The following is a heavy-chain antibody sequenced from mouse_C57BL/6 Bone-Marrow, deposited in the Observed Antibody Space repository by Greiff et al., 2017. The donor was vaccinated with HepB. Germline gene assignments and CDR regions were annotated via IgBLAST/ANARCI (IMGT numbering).Heavy chain of an antibody. V-gene: IGHV8-8*01. CDR2: IWWDDDK. Sequence: QVTLKESGPGILQPSQTLSLTCSFSGFSLSTFGMGVGWIRQPSGKGLEWLAHIWWDDDKYYNPALKSRLTISKDTSKNQVFLKIANVDTADTATYYCARIVTTVVATNGYFDVWGTGTTVTVSS. CDR3: ARIVTTVVATNGYFDV. CDR1: GFSLSTFGMG. J-gene: IGHJ1*03. D-gene: IGHD1-1*01.